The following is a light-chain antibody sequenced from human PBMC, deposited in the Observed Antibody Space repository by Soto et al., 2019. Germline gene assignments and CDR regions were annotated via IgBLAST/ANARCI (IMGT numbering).Light chain of an antibody. Sequence: EIVMTQSPATLSVSPGERATLSCRASQSVSSNLAWYQQKPGQAPRLLIYGASTRATGIPARFSGSGSGTEFTLTISRVQSEDFAVYYCQQYNNWPPDTFGQGTKLEIK. V-gene: IGKV3-15*01. J-gene: IGKJ2*01. CDR3: QQYNNWPPDT. CDR1: QSVSSN. CDR2: GAS.